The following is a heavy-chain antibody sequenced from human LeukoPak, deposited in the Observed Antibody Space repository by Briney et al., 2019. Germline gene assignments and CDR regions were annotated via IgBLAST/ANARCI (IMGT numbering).Heavy chain of an antibody. Sequence: PGGSLRLSCAASGFTFTNYAMTWVRQAPGKGLEWVANIKQDGSEKYYVDSVKGRFTISRDNAKNSLYLQMNSLRAEDTAVYYCARVRYFDSYFDYWGQGTLVTVSS. D-gene: IGHD3-9*01. CDR2: IKQDGSEK. J-gene: IGHJ4*02. CDR3: ARVRYFDSYFDY. V-gene: IGHV3-7*01. CDR1: GFTFTNYA.